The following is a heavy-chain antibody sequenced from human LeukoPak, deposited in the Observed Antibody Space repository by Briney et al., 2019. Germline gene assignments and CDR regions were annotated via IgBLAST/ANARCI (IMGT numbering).Heavy chain of an antibody. CDR3: ASGETTVTTSTDWYFDL. D-gene: IGHD4-17*01. J-gene: IGHJ2*01. Sequence: SVKVSCKVSGGTFSSYAISWVRQAPGQGLEWMGGIIPIFGTANYAQKFQGRVTITTDESTSTAYMELSSLRSEDTAVYYCASGETTVTTSTDWYFDLWGRGTLVTVSS. CDR2: IIPIFGTA. CDR1: GGTFSSYA. V-gene: IGHV1-69*05.